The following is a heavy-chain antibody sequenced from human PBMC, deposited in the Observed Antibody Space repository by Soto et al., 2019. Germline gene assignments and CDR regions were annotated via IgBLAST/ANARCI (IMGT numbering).Heavy chain of an antibody. CDR3: ARQLRYFDWFPQGWFDP. J-gene: IGHJ5*02. D-gene: IGHD3-9*01. CDR1: GFTFSSYA. V-gene: IGHV3-23*01. Sequence: GGSLRLSCAASGFTFSSYAMSWVRQAPGKGLEWVSAISGSGGSTYYADSVKGRFTISRDNSKNTLYLQMNSLRAEDTAVYYCARQLRYFDWFPQGWFDPRGQGTLVTVSS. CDR2: ISGSGGST.